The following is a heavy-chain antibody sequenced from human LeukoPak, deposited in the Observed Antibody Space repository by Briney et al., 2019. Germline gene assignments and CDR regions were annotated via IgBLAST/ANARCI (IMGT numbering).Heavy chain of an antibody. J-gene: IGHJ4*02. CDR1: GGSISSSTYY. CDR3: ASAPGQGSIGSLDY. D-gene: IGHD3-10*01. CDR2: MYYTDTT. V-gene: IGHV4-39*01. Sequence: SETLSLTCTLSGGSISSSTYYWVCIRQPPGKALEWIGAMYYTDTTYYNPSLRSRVTISVDTSKKQFSLKLSSVTAADTALYYCASAPGQGSIGSLDYWGQGTLVTVSS.